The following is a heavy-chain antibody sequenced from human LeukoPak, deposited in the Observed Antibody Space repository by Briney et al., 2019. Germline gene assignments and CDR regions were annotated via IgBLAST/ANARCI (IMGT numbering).Heavy chain of an antibody. D-gene: IGHD5-12*01. CDR3: VRDLRTRVATPDQIVS. V-gene: IGHV1-2*02. Sequence: ASVKVSCKASGHTFTAYHVHWVRQPPGQKLEWMGWIIPNSGDTSNAQKFRDRVTMTRDTSISTVYMELNRLTSDDTAIYFCVRDLRTRVATPDQIVSWGQGTLVTVSS. CDR1: GHTFTAYH. J-gene: IGHJ4*02. CDR2: IIPNSGDT.